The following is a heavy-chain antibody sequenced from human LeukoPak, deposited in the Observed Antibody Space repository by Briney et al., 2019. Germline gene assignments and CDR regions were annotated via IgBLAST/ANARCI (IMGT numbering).Heavy chain of an antibody. CDR2: INPNSGGT. V-gene: IGHV1-2*02. CDR1: GYDFTDYF. D-gene: IGHD6-19*01. J-gene: IGHJ4*02. Sequence: ASVKVSCKASGYDFTDYFLHWVRQAPGQGLEWMGWINPNSGGTNYAQKFQGRVTMTRDTSISTVYMELSRLRSDDTAVYYCASDRGCWGQGALVTVSS. CDR3: ASDRGC.